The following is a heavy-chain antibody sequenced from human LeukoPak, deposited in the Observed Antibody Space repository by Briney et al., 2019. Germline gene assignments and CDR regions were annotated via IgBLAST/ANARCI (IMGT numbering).Heavy chain of an antibody. V-gene: IGHV1-18*01. J-gene: IGHJ4*02. CDR3: ARDQAATNTQVRFCLD. Sequence: GASVKVSCKASGYTFTSYGISWVRQAPGQGLEWMGWISAYNGNTNFAQKLQGRVTMTTDTSTSTAYKDLRSLRSDDTAVYYCARDQAATNTQVRFCLDWGQGTLVTVSS. CDR2: ISAYNGNT. D-gene: IGHD3-9*01. CDR1: GYTFTSYG.